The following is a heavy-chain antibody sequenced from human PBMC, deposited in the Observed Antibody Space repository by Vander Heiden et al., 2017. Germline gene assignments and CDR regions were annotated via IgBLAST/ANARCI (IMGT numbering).Heavy chain of an antibody. CDR2: ISYDGSNK. J-gene: IGHJ4*01. CDR3: ARDYLIAVAWRGFDY. CDR1: GFTFSGYA. Sequence: QVQLVESGGGVVQPGRSLRLSCAASGFTFSGYAMHWVRQARGKGLEWVAVISYDGSNKYYADSVKGRFTISRDNSKNTLYLQMNSLRAEDTAVYYCARDYLIAVAWRGFDYWGHGTLVTVSS. D-gene: IGHD6-19*01. V-gene: IGHV3-30-3*01.